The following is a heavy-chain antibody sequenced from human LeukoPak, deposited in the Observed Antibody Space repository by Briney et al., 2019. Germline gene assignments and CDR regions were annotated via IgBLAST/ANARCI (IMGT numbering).Heavy chain of an antibody. Sequence: GRSLRLSCAASGFTFDDYAMHWVRQTPGKGLEWVSHISWNSATIEYADSVKGRFTISRDNAKNSLYLQMNSLRPEDTAVYYCTCPYYDFWSGPRWGFDYWGQGTLVTVSS. CDR1: GFTFDDYA. CDR3: TCPYYDFWSGPRWGFDY. V-gene: IGHV3-9*01. D-gene: IGHD3-3*01. J-gene: IGHJ4*02. CDR2: ISWNSATI.